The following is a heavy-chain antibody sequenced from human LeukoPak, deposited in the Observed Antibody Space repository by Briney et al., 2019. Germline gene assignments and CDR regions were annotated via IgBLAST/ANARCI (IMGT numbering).Heavy chain of an antibody. CDR3: AKAKDKSRIAVAGQDYYMDV. CDR1: GFTFSYFY. Sequence: GGSLRLSCAASGFTFSYFYMTWIRQAPGKGLEWVSYISSSGSTIYYADSVKGRFTISRDNSKNTLYLQMNSLRAEDTAVYYCAKAKDKSRIAVAGQDYYMDVWGKGTTVTISS. CDR2: ISSSGSTI. V-gene: IGHV3-11*01. D-gene: IGHD6-19*01. J-gene: IGHJ6*03.